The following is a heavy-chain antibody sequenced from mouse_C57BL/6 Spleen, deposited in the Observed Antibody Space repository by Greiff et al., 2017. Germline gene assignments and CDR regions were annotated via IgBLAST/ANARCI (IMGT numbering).Heavy chain of an antibody. CDR1: GFTFSDYY. CDR2: ISTGGGST. D-gene: IGHD2-4*01. Sequence: EVQVVESGGGFVQPGGSLKLSCAASGFTFSDYYMSWVRQTPEKRLEWVAYISTGGGSTYYPDTVKGRFTISRDTAKNTLYLQMLRLKSEDTAMYDCARRDYDEYYLDYWGQGTTLTVSS. V-gene: IGHV5-12*01. CDR3: ARRDYDEYYLDY. J-gene: IGHJ2*01.